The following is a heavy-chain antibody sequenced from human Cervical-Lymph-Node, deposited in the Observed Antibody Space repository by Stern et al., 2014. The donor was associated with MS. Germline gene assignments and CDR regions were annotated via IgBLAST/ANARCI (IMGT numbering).Heavy chain of an antibody. Sequence: EVQLVQSGGGLVQPGRSLRLSCAASGFTFDAYAMHWVRQAPGKGLEWVSGINWKSGTIGYADSVKGRFPISRDNAKNSLYLQMNSLRAEDTALYYCARVVAGIAVSGSYFDYWGQGTLVTVSS. CDR2: INWKSGTI. J-gene: IGHJ4*02. CDR3: ARVVAGIAVSGSYFDY. D-gene: IGHD6-19*01. V-gene: IGHV3-9*01. CDR1: GFTFDAYA.